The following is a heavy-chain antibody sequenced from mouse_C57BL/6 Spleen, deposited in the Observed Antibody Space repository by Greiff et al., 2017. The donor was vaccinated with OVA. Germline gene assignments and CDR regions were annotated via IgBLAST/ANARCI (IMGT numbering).Heavy chain of an antibody. CDR3: ARDDYDSSYYSMDY. Sequence: QVHVKQSGPELVKPGASVKLSCKASGYTFTSYDINWVKQRPGQGLEWIGWIYPRAGSTKYNEKFKGKATLTVDTSSSTAYMELHSLTSEDSAVYFCARDDYDSSYYSMDYWGQGTSVTVSS. CDR2: IYPRAGST. D-gene: IGHD1-1*01. J-gene: IGHJ4*01. V-gene: IGHV1-85*01. CDR1: GYTFTSYD.